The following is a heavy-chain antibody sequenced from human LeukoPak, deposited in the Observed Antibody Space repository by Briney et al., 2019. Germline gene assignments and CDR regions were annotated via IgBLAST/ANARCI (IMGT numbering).Heavy chain of an antibody. J-gene: IGHJ4*02. D-gene: IGHD5-12*01. CDR2: INHSGST. CDR1: GGSFSGYY. CDR3: ARGHKFFMVATR. V-gene: IGHV4-34*01. Sequence: SETLSLTCAVYGGSFSGYYWSWIRQPPGKGLEWIGEINHSGSTNYNPSLKSRVTISVDTSKNQFSLKLSSVTAADTAVYYCARGHKFFMVATRWGQGTLVTVSS.